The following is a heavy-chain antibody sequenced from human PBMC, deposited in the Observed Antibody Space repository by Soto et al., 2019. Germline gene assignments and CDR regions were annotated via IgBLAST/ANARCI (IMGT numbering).Heavy chain of an antibody. CDR1: CGSFSGYY. CDR3: ARGRTGGLQRLYNWFEP. D-gene: IGHD4-4*01. CDR2: INHSGST. Sequence: SETLSLTCAVYCGSFSGYYWSWIRQPAGKGLEWIGEINHSGSTNYKPSLKSRVTMSVDTSKKQFSLKLSSVTAADTAVYYCARGRTGGLQRLYNWFEPWGPGTLVTV. J-gene: IGHJ5*02. V-gene: IGHV4-34*01.